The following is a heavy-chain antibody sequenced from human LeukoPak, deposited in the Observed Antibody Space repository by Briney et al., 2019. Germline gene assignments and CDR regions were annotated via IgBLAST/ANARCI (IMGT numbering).Heavy chain of an antibody. Sequence: GASVKVSCKASGYTFTSYDINWVRQATGQGLEWMGWISAYNGNTNYAQKLQGRVTMTTDTSTSTAYMELRSLRSDDTAVYYCARDSPIAVVVAANNWFDPWGQGTLVTVSS. D-gene: IGHD2-15*01. CDR1: GYTFTSYD. V-gene: IGHV1-18*01. CDR2: ISAYNGNT. CDR3: ARDSPIAVVVAANNWFDP. J-gene: IGHJ5*02.